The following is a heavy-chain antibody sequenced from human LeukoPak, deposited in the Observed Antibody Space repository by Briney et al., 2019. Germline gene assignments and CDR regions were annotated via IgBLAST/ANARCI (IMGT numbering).Heavy chain of an antibody. D-gene: IGHD2-15*01. CDR3: AKESRDCSGGSCYGDY. CDR2: IRYDGSNK. J-gene: IGHJ4*02. V-gene: IGHV3-30*02. Sequence: GGSLRLSCAASGFTFSSYGMHWVRQAPGKGLEWVAFIRYDGSNKYYADSVKGRFTISRDNSKNTPYLQMNSLRAEDTAVYYCAKESRDCSGGSCYGDYWGQGTLVTVSS. CDR1: GFTFSSYG.